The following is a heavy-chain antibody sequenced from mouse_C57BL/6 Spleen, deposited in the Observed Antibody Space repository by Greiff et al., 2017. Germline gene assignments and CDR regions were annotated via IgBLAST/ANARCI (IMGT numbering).Heavy chain of an antibody. CDR3: ARLNYGSNAWWAY. Sequence: QVQLQQSGAELVMPGASVKLSCKASGYTFTSYWMHWVKQRPGQGLEWIGEIDPSDSYTNYNQKFKGKSTLTVDKSSSTAYMQLSSLTSEDSAVYYCARLNYGSNAWWAYWGQGTLVTVSA. CDR2: IDPSDSYT. V-gene: IGHV1-69*01. D-gene: IGHD1-1*01. CDR1: GYTFTSYW. J-gene: IGHJ3*01.